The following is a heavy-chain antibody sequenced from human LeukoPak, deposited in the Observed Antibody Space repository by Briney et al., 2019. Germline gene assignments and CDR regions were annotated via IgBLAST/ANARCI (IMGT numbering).Heavy chain of an antibody. V-gene: IGHV3-7*01. CDR2: IKQDGSEK. CDR1: GFTFSSYW. J-gene: IGHJ6*02. D-gene: IGHD2-8*01. Sequence: GGSLRLSCAASGFTFSSYWMSWVRQAPGKXXEWVANIKQDGSEKYYVDSVKGRFTISRDNAKNSLYLQMNSLRAEDTAVYYCARDRLGVGMYAHYYYYGMDVWGQGTTVTVSS. CDR3: ARDRLGVGMYAHYYYYGMDV.